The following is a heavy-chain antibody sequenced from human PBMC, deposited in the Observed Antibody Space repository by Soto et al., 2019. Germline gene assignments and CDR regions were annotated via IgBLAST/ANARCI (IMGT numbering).Heavy chain of an antibody. Sequence: SQTLSLTCAISGDSVSSNSAAWNWIRQSPSRGLEWLGRTYYRSRWYNDYAVSVRSRXTVNPDTSKNQFSLQLTSVTPEDTAVYYCAGTTSHQWYYMDVWGKGTTVTVSS. CDR2: TYYRSRWYN. CDR3: AGTTSHQWYYMDV. V-gene: IGHV6-1*01. D-gene: IGHD1-7*01. CDR1: GDSVSSNSAA. J-gene: IGHJ6*03.